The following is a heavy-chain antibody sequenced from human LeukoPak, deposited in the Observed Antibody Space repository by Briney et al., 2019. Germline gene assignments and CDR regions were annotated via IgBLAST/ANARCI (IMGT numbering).Heavy chain of an antibody. J-gene: IGHJ4*02. Sequence: KPSETLSLTCTVSGVSINNFFWVWVRQPPGKGLEWMGLISYSAGTNSNPSLRRRVTFSLDTSKNHFSLNLTSVTAADTAVYYCARLYRGNWAYSFDYWGQGILVPVSS. CDR2: ISYSAGT. CDR3: ARLYRGNWAYSFDY. V-gene: IGHV4-59*08. CDR1: GVSINNFF. D-gene: IGHD1-1*01.